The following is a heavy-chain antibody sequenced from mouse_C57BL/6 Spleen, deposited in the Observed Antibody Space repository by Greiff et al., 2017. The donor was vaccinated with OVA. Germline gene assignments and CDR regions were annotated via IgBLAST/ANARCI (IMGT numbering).Heavy chain of an antibody. D-gene: IGHD2-4*01. CDR2: INSDGGST. CDR1: EYAFPSHD. J-gene: IGHJ1*03. Sequence: EVQGVESGGGLVQPGESLKLSCESNEYAFPSHDMSWVRKTPEQRLELVAAINSDGGSTYYPDTMERRFIISRDNTKTTLYLQMSSLRSEDTALYYCARRYYDYDGGYWYFDVWGTGTTVTVSS. V-gene: IGHV5-2*01. CDR3: ARRYYDYDGGYWYFDV.